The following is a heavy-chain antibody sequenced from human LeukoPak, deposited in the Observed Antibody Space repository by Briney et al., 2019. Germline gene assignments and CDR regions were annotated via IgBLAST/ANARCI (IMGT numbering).Heavy chain of an antibody. D-gene: IGHD3-10*01. CDR2: ISSSSSTI. V-gene: IGHV3-48*01. CDR3: AKDHNYASGSSYLVGPHYYYMDV. Sequence: GGSLRLSCAASGFTFSSYSMNWVRQAPGKGLEWVSYISSSSSTIYYADSVKGRFTISRDNSKNTLYLEMNSLRAEDAAVYYCAKDHNYASGSSYLVGPHYYYMDVWGKGTTVTISS. J-gene: IGHJ6*03. CDR1: GFTFSSYS.